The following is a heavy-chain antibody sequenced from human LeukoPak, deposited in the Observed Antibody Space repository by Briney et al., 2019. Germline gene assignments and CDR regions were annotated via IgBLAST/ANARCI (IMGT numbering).Heavy chain of an antibody. CDR2: ISGSGGST. V-gene: IGHV3-23*01. J-gene: IGHJ3*02. Sequence: PGGSLRLSCAASGFTFSNYWMHWVRQAPGKGLEWVSAISGSGGSTYYADSVKGRFTISRDNSKNTLYLQMNSLRAEDTAVYYCAKDRKSARPLSRTPRAFDIWGQGTMVTVSS. CDR3: AKDRKSARPLSRTPRAFDI. D-gene: IGHD4-23*01. CDR1: GFTFSNYW.